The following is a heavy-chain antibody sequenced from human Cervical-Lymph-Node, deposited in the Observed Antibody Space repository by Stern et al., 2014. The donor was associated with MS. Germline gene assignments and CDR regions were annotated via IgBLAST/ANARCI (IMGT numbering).Heavy chain of an antibody. CDR2: IYHSGGT. CDR3: ARELPDLNAFDI. CDR1: GGSISSSNW. Sequence: VQLVESGPGLVKPSGTLSLTCAVSGGSISSSNWWSWVRQSPGKGLEWIGEIYHSGGTKYSPSFESRVIISVEKSKNQFSLKLSYVTAADTAVYYCARELPDLNAFDIWGQGTMVTVSS. V-gene: IGHV4-4*02. D-gene: IGHD1-14*01. J-gene: IGHJ3*02.